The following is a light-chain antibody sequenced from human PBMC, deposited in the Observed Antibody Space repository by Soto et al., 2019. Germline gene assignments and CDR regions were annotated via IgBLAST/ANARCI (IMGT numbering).Light chain of an antibody. V-gene: IGKV3-20*01. CDR2: AAS. Sequence: EVVLTQSPGPLSLSPGERATLSCRASQSVSSSRLAWYQQKRGQAPRLLIFAASSRATGIPDRFSGSGSGTDCSLTINRLEPEDFAVYYCQQYGNSPYTFGQGTKLEI. CDR1: QSVSSSR. J-gene: IGKJ2*01. CDR3: QQYGNSPYT.